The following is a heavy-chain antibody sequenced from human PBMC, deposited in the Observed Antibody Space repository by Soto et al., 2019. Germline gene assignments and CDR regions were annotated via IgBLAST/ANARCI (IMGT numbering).Heavy chain of an antibody. CDR2: IKSKTDGGTT. D-gene: IGHD3-3*01. CDR3: PTFSITFFGVFFMAV. Sequence: GGSLRLSCAASGFTFSNAWMNWVRQAPGKGLEWVGRIKSKTDGGTTDYAAPVKGRFTISRDDSKNTLYLQMNSLKPEDTAVYYCPTFSITFFGVFFMAVGAQGTRVTVSS. CDR1: GFTFSNAW. V-gene: IGHV3-15*07. J-gene: IGHJ6*02.